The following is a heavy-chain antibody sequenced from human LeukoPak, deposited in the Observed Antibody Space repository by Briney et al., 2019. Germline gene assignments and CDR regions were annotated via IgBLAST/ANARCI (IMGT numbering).Heavy chain of an antibody. CDR2: IYSGGST. Sequence: PGGSLRLSCAASGFTVSSNYMNWVRQAPGKGLEWVSVIYSGGSTFYADSVEGRFTISRDNSNNTLYLQMNSLRAEDTAVYYCATYGDSRRRDWYFDLWGRGTLVTVSS. J-gene: IGHJ2*01. D-gene: IGHD4-17*01. CDR1: GFTVSSNY. CDR3: ATYGDSRRRDWYFDL. V-gene: IGHV3-53*01.